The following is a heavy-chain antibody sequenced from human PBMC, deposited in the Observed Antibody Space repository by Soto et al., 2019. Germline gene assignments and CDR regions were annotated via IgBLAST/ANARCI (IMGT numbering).Heavy chain of an antibody. J-gene: IGHJ6*02. V-gene: IGHV4-59*08. Sequence: QVQLQESGPGLVKTSETLSLTCSVSGGSITSDYWSWLRQPPGKGLEWIGHMHHNGNTKYNPSLKSRVTISLDTSKNQFSLRLTSVTAADTAVYYCVRRGYVDYDLGLDVWGQGTTVTVSS. CDR3: VRRGYVDYDLGLDV. D-gene: IGHD3-9*01. CDR1: GGSITSDY. CDR2: MHHNGNT.